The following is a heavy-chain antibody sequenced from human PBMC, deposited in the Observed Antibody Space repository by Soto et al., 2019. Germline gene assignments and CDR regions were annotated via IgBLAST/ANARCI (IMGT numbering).Heavy chain of an antibody. J-gene: IGHJ4*02. D-gene: IGHD3-9*01. CDR3: ARSHRDILTGYYYFEY. Sequence: ASVKVSCKASGYTFTSYGISWVRQAPGQGLEWMGWISAYNGNTNYAQKLQGRVTMTTDTSTSTAYMELRSLRSDDTAVYYCARSHRDILTGYYYFEYWGQGTLVTVSS. CDR1: GYTFTSYG. V-gene: IGHV1-18*01. CDR2: ISAYNGNT.